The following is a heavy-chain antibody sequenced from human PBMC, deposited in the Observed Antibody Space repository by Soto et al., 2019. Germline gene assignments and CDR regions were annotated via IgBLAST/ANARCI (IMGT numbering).Heavy chain of an antibody. J-gene: IGHJ3*02. CDR2: IYPGDSDT. Sequence: PGESLKISCKGSGYSFTSYWIGWVRQMPGKGLEWMGIIYPGDSDTRYSPSFQGQVTISADKSISTAYLQWSSLKASDTAMYYCARQGPPRGGATEQWLVPPYDAFAIWGQGTMVTVSS. D-gene: IGHD6-19*01. CDR1: GYSFTSYW. CDR3: ARQGPPRGGATEQWLVPPYDAFAI. V-gene: IGHV5-51*01.